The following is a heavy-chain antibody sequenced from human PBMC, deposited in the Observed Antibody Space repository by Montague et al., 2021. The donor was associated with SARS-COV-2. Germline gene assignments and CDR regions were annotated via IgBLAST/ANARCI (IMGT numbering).Heavy chain of an antibody. J-gene: IGHJ4*02. V-gene: IGHV4-39*01. CDR3: ARQGRDGYNTYYSDY. CDR2: IYYSGST. D-gene: IGHD5-24*01. Sequence: SETLSLTCTVSGGSISSSSYYWGWIRRPPGKGLEWIGSIYYSGSTYYNPSLKSRVTISVDTSKNQFSLKLSSVTAADTAVYYCARQGRDGYNTYYSDYWGQGTLVTVSS. CDR1: GGSISSSSYY.